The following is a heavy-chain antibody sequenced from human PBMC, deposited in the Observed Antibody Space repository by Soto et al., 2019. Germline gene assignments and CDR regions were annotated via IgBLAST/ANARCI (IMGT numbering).Heavy chain of an antibody. J-gene: IGHJ4*02. CDR1: GFSLTTSGVG. Sequence: QITLKESGPTLVKPTQTLTLTCTFSGFSLTTSGVGVGWIRQPPGKALEWLTVIYWDDDKRYSPSLQNRLTITNDTSKNQVVLTMTNMDPVDTATYYCARISEGVVVSAWTSYFDYWGQGALVTVSS. CDR3: ARISEGVVVSAWTSYFDY. CDR2: IYWDDDK. D-gene: IGHD2-21*02. V-gene: IGHV2-5*02.